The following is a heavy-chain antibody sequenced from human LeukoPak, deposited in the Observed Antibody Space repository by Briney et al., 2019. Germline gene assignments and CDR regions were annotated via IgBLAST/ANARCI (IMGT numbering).Heavy chain of an antibody. J-gene: IGHJ4*02. CDR3: ARDRGRWYDY. Sequence: PSETLSLTCNVSGGSINTYYWSWIRQPPGKGLEWIGYIHYRGNTNYNPSLRSRVTFSIDTSKNQFSLQLSSVIAADTAVYYCARDRGRWYDYWGQGTLVTVSS. CDR2: IHYRGNT. D-gene: IGHD4-23*01. CDR1: GGSINTYY. V-gene: IGHV4-59*01.